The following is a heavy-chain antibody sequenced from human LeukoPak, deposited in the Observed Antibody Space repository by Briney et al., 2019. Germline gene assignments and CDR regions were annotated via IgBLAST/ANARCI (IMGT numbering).Heavy chain of an antibody. Sequence: GGSLRLSCAASGFTFSRSGMHWVRQAPGKGLEWVAVMSYDGSDKYYADSVKGRFTISRDNSKNTLYLQMDSLRAEDAAVYYCARDEGGIQVWLFLDYWGQGTLVTVSS. V-gene: IGHV3-30*03. CDR1: GFTFSRSG. J-gene: IGHJ4*02. CDR3: ARDEGGIQVWLFLDY. D-gene: IGHD5-18*01. CDR2: MSYDGSDK.